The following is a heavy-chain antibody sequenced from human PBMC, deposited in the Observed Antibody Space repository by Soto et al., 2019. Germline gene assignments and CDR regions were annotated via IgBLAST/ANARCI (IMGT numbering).Heavy chain of an antibody. CDR1: GYSFTSYW. D-gene: IGHD6-13*01. CDR3: ARQKNQEQQLARADWYFDL. J-gene: IGHJ2*01. CDR2: IDPSDSYT. V-gene: IGHV5-10-1*03. Sequence: EVQLVQSGAEVKKPGESLRISCKGSGYSFTSYWISWVRQMPGKGLEWMGRIDPSDSYTNYSPSFQGHVTISADKSISTAYLQWSSLKASDTAMYYYARQKNQEQQLARADWYFDLWGRGTLVTVSS.